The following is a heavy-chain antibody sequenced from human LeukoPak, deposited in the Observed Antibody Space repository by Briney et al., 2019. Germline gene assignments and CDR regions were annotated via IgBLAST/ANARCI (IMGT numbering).Heavy chain of an antibody. J-gene: IGHJ4*02. Sequence: GGSLRLSCAASGISFSSHGMNWVRQAPGKGLEWVSTISGNGGDTYYADSVKGRFTISRDNSKNTLYLQMNCLRADDTAVYYCAKGMIVVGPTYYWGQGTLVTVSS. CDR3: AKGMIVVGPTYY. CDR2: ISGNGGDT. D-gene: IGHD3-22*01. V-gene: IGHV3-23*01. CDR1: GISFSSHG.